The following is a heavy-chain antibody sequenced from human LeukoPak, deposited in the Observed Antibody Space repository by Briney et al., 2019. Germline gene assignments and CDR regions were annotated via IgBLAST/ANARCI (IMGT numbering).Heavy chain of an antibody. D-gene: IGHD3-10*01. CDR2: ISSSGTTI. CDR1: GFTFSSYE. J-gene: IGHJ6*04. CDR3: ARSGGYYYYGLDV. V-gene: IGHV3-48*03. Sequence: PGGSLRLSCAASGFTFSSYEMNWVRLAPGKGLEWVSYISSSGTTIYYADSVKGRFTISRDNAKNSLYLQMNSLRAEDTAVYYCARSGGYYYYGLDVWGKGTTVTVSS.